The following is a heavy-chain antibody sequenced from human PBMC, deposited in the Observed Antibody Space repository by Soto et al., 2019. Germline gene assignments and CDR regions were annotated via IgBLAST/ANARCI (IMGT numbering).Heavy chain of an antibody. V-gene: IGHV1-69*13. CDR3: ARGNQGATRGVIIRKKYYYYGTDV. Sequence: SVKVSCKASGGTFSSYAISWVRQAPGQGLEWMGGIIPIFGTANYAQKFQGRVTITADESTSTAYMELSSLRSEDTAVYYCARGNQGATRGVIIRKKYYYYGTDVWGQGTTVTVSS. D-gene: IGHD3-10*01. CDR1: GGTFSSYA. CDR2: IIPIFGTA. J-gene: IGHJ6*02.